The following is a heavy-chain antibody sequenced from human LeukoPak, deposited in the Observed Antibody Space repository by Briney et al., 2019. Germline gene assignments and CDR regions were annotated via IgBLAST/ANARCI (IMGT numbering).Heavy chain of an antibody. CDR1: GFIFSRYG. CDR2: ISGSGGTT. J-gene: IGHJ4*02. D-gene: IGHD3-22*01. CDR3: AKDSYYDSDGYYSAYFDF. Sequence: GGSLRLSCAASGFIFSRYGMSWVRQAPGKGLEWVSAISGSGGTTYYADSVKGRFTISRDNSKNTLYLQMNSLRAEDTAVYYCAKDSYYDSDGYYSAYFDFWGQGTLVTVSS. V-gene: IGHV3-23*01.